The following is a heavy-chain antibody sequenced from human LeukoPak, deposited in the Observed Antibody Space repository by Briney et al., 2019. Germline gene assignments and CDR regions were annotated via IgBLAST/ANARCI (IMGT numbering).Heavy chain of an antibody. Sequence: PGGSLRLSCAASGFTFSSYWMSWVRQAPGKGLEWVANIKQDGSEKYYVDSVKGRFTISRDNAKNSLYLQMNSLRAEDTAVCYCARAYYYDSSGYYGPSWFDPWGQGTLVTVSS. CDR3: ARAYYYDSSGYYGPSWFDP. CDR2: IKQDGSEK. J-gene: IGHJ5*02. CDR1: GFTFSSYW. D-gene: IGHD3-22*01. V-gene: IGHV3-7*01.